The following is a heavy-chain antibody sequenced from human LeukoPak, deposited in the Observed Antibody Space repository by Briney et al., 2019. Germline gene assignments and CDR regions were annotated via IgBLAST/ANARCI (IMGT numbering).Heavy chain of an antibody. Sequence: GGSLRLSCAASGFTFSSYAMSWVRQAPGKGLEWVSAISGSGGSTYYADSVKGRFTISRDNSKNTLYLQMYSLRAEDTAVYYCAKDLVYDFWSGYSHRAFDIWGQGTMVTVSS. CDR2: ISGSGGST. CDR1: GFTFSSYA. CDR3: AKDLVYDFWSGYSHRAFDI. V-gene: IGHV3-23*01. D-gene: IGHD3-3*01. J-gene: IGHJ3*02.